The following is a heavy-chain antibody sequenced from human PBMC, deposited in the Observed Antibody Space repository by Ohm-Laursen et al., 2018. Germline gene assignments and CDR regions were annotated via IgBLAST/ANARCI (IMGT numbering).Heavy chain of an antibody. CDR3: ARGTTVTNDAFDI. D-gene: IGHD4-17*01. CDR1: GSSISSGYY. CDR2: IYHSGST. Sequence: GTLSLTWVVSGSSISSGYYWGWIRQPPGKGLEWIGSIYHSGSTYYNPSLKSRVTISIDTSKNQFSLKLSSVTAADTAVYYCARGTTVTNDAFDIWGQGTKVTGSS. V-gene: IGHV4-38-2*01. J-gene: IGHJ3*02.